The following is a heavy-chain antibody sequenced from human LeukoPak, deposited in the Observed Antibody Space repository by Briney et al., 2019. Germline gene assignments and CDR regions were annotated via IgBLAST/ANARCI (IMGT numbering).Heavy chain of an antibody. Sequence: GRSLRLSCAASGFTFSSYAMHWVRQAPGKGLEWVAVISYDGSNKYYADSVKGRFTISRDNSKNTLYLQMNSLRAEDTAVYNCARPQESYYDFWSGYYPVDYWGQGTLVTVSS. CDR2: ISYDGSNK. CDR3: ARPQESYYDFWSGYYPVDY. D-gene: IGHD3-3*01. CDR1: GFTFSSYA. J-gene: IGHJ4*02. V-gene: IGHV3-30-3*01.